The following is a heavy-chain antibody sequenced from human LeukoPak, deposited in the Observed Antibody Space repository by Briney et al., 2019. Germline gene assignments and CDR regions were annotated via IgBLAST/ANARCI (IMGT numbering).Heavy chain of an antibody. Sequence: ASVKVSCKASGYTFTTYYMHWVRQAPGQGLEWMGIINPSDGSTSNAQNFQGRVTMTRDTSTSTAYMELSSLRSEDTAVYYCARTPSLGQWLVPPDYWGQGTLVTVSS. D-gene: IGHD6-19*01. CDR3: ARTPSLGQWLVPPDY. J-gene: IGHJ4*02. CDR2: INPSDGST. V-gene: IGHV1-46*01. CDR1: GYTFTTYY.